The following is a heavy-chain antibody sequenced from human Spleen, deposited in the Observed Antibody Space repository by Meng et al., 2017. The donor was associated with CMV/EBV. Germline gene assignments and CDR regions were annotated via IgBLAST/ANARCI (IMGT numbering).Heavy chain of an antibody. CDR3: ARGPGVVVPAAIRHFDY. Sequence: SETLSLTCTVSGGSISSSSYYWGWIRQPPGKGLEWIGNIYYSGSTYFNPSLKSRVTISVDTSKNQFSLKLSSVTAADTAVYYCARGPGVVVPAAIRHFDYWGQGTLVTVSS. D-gene: IGHD2-2*02. CDR2: IYYSGST. CDR1: GGSISSSSYY. V-gene: IGHV4-39*07. J-gene: IGHJ4*02.